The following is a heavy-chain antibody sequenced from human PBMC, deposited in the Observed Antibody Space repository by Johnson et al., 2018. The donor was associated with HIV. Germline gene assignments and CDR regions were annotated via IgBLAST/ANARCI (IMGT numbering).Heavy chain of an antibody. Sequence: VQLVESGGGLVQPGRSLRLSCAASGFTFDDYVMHWVRQAPGKGLEWVSGISWNSGSICYADSVKGRFTISRDNAKNSLYLQMNSLRAEDTALYYCAKDMGYGVNPGAFDIWGQGTMVTVSS. CDR2: ISWNSGSI. CDR1: GFTFDDYV. CDR3: AKDMGYGVNPGAFDI. V-gene: IGHV3-9*01. D-gene: IGHD4-23*01. J-gene: IGHJ3*02.